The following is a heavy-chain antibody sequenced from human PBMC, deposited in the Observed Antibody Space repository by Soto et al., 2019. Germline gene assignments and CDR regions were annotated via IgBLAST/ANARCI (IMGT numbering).Heavy chain of an antibody. V-gene: IGHV1-69*13. CDR3: ARDLYSGSSYYYYYGMDV. Sequence: GASVKVSCKASGGTFSSYAISWVRQAPGQGLEWMGGIIPIFGTANYAQKFQGRVTITADESTSTAYMELSSLRSEDTAVYYCARDLYSGSSYYYYYGMDVWGQGTTVTVSS. CDR1: GGTFSSYA. J-gene: IGHJ6*02. CDR2: IIPIFGTA. D-gene: IGHD1-26*01.